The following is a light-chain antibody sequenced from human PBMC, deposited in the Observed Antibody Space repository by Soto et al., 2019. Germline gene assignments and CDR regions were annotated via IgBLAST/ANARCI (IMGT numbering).Light chain of an antibody. CDR2: KAS. J-gene: IGKJ1*01. V-gene: IGKV1-5*03. CDR1: QSITDW. Sequence: DIQMTQSPSTLSASVGDRVTITCRASQSITDWLAWYQQKPGKAPKFLIYKASNLEGGVPSRFNGSGSGTEFTLTISRVQPDDFATYYCQYWDDYSWTFGQGTKVEIK. CDR3: QYWDDYSWT.